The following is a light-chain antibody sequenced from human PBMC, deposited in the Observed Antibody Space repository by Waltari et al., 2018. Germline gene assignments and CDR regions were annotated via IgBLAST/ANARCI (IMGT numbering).Light chain of an antibody. CDR1: QGISSY. J-gene: IGKJ2*01. CDR2: SAS. V-gene: IGKV1-9*01. Sequence: DIQLTQSPSFLSASVGDRVTITCRASQGISSYLAWYQQEPGKAPKLLISSASTLQSGVPSRFSGCGSGTAFTLTISSLQPEDFAAYYCQQLHTYPYTFGQGTKVEIK. CDR3: QQLHTYPYT.